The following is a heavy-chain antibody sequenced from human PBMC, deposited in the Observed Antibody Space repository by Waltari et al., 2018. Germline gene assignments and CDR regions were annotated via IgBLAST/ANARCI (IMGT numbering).Heavy chain of an antibody. Sequence: QVQLVQSGAEVKKPGASVKVSCKASGYTFTSYGISWVRQAPGQGLEWMGWISADNGNTNYAQKLQGRVTMTTDTSTSTAYMELRSLRSDDTAVYYGARDRRTTGTIYYYGMDVWGQGTTVTVSS. V-gene: IGHV1-18*01. CDR1: GYTFTSYG. J-gene: IGHJ6*02. CDR2: ISADNGNT. CDR3: ARDRRTTGTIYYYGMDV. D-gene: IGHD1-1*01.